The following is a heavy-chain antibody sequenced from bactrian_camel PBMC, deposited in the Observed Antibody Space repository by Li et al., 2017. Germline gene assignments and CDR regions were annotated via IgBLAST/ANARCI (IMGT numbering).Heavy chain of an antibody. CDR1: GYTAVINY. CDR2: LWTGDGAA. V-gene: IGHV3S33*01. J-gene: IGHJ4*01. CDR3: AAKQEEGVGCWSADYND. D-gene: IGHD1*01. Sequence: HVQLVESGGGSVQAGGSLRLSCAASGYTAVINYMGWIRQSPEKAREGVAILWTGDGAAFYSHSVKGRFTITHDNTKNTHFLEMSNLQPEDSAVYYCAAKQEEGVGCWSADYNDWGQGTQVTVS.